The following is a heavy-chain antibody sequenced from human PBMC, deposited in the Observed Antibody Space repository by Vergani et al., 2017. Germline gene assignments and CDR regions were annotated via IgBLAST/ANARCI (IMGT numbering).Heavy chain of an antibody. D-gene: IGHD6-19*01. CDR2: IYYSGLT. Sequence: QVQLQESGPGLVKPSQTLFLTCTVSADSISSGSYYWGWIRQPPGKSLEWIGSIYYSGLTYYNPSLKSRVAISVDTSKNQFSLKVTSVTAADTALYFCARQRPGSGWSPGDFDDWGQGILVTVSS. V-gene: IGHV4-39*01. CDR3: ARQRPGSGWSPGDFDD. CDR1: ADSISSGSYY. J-gene: IGHJ4*02.